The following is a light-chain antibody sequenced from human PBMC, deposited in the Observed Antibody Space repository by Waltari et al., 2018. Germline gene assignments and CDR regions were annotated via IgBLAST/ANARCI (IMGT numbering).Light chain of an antibody. V-gene: IGKV1-39*01. CDR2: AAS. CDR1: QSISSY. Sequence: DIQMTQSPSSLSASVGDRVTITCRASQSISSYLNWYQQKPGKAPTLLIYAASSLQGGVPSRFSGSGSGTDFTLTIDSLQPEDFATYYCQQSYSTPLLFGGGTKVEIK. CDR3: QQSYSTPLL. J-gene: IGKJ4*01.